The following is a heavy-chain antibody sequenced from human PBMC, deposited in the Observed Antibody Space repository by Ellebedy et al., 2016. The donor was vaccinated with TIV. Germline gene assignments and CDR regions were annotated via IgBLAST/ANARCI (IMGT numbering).Heavy chain of an antibody. CDR3: ASTDHLESYYFDY. D-gene: IGHD3-3*01. CDR1: GGSFSGYC. CDR2: INHSGST. V-gene: IGHV4-34*01. Sequence: MPSETLSLTCAVYGGSFSGYCWSWTRQPPGTGLEWIGEINHSGSTNYNPSLKSRVTISVDTSKNQFSLKLSSVTAADTAVYYCASTDHLESYYFDYWGQGTLVTVSS. J-gene: IGHJ4*02.